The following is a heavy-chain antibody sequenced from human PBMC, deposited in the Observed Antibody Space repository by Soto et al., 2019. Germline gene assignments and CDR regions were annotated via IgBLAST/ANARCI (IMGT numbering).Heavy chain of an antibody. CDR3: AKDNDRLQLGGNYYYILDV. D-gene: IGHD4-4*01. V-gene: IGHV1-69*05. CDR2: IIPLFRTP. J-gene: IGHJ6*02. CDR1: GGTFSSSA. Sequence: QVQLVQSGAEMKEPGSSVKVSCKTSGGTFSSSAISWLPQAPGQGLEWMGGIIPLFRTPDYAQKFQGRVTIATDXXTSTAYMELSSLRSEDTAVYYCAKDNDRLQLGGNYYYILDVWGQGTTITVSS.